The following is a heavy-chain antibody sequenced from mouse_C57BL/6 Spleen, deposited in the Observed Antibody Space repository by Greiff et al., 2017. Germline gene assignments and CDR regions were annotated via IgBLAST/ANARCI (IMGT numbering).Heavy chain of an antibody. V-gene: IGHV1-22*01. CDR2: INPNNGGT. CDR3: ASAYYYYGSSPLDY. J-gene: IGHJ2*01. CDR1: GYTFTDYN. D-gene: IGHD1-1*01. Sequence: SGPELVKSGASVKMSCKASGYTFTDYNMHWVKQSHGKSLEWIGYINPNNGGTSYNQKFKGKATLTVNKSSSTAYMELRSLTSEDSAVYYCASAYYYYGSSPLDYWGQGTTLTVSS.